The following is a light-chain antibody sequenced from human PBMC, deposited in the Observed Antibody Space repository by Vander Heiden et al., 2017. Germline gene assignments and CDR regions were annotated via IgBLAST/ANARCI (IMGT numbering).Light chain of an antibody. J-gene: IGKJ5*01. CDR1: QSVSSY. Sequence: IGLTQSPATLSLSPGERATLSCRASQSVSSYLDWYQQQHGQAPRLLIYDASNRATGIQARFSGSGDGTDFTLTISSREPEDFAVYSCQQRNNGRSSITFGQGTQLEIK. CDR3: QQRNNGRSSIT. CDR2: DAS. V-gene: IGKV3-11*01.